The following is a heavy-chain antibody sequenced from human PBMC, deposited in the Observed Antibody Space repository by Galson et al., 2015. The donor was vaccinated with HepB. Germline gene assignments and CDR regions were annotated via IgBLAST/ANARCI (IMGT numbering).Heavy chain of an antibody. V-gene: IGHV1-24*01. CDR3: ATDSGWADVVFHNGMDV. D-gene: IGHD6-19*01. J-gene: IGHJ6*02. CDR1: GSTFIELS. Sequence: SVKVSCKVSGSTFIELSMHWVRQAPGKGPEWMGGFDPEEGETIYAQRFQGRVTMTEDTSADTAYMELSSLRSEDTAVYYCATDSGWADVVFHNGMDVWGQGTTLTVSS. CDR2: FDPEEGET.